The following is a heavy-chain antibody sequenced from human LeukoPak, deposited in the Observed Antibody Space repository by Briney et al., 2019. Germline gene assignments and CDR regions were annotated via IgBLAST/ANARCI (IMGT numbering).Heavy chain of an antibody. J-gene: IGHJ4*02. CDR3: ATLQSIAARPGYFDY. V-gene: IGHV3-23*01. Sequence: GGSLRLSCAASGFTFSSYAMSWVRQAPGKGLEWVSAISGSGGSTYYADSVKGRFTISRDNSKNTLYLQMYSLRAEDTAVYYCATLQSIAARPGYFDYWGQGTLVTVSS. CDR2: ISGSGGST. D-gene: IGHD6-6*01. CDR1: GFTFSSYA.